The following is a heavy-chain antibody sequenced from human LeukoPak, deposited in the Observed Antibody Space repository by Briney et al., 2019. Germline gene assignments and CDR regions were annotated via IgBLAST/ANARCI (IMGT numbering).Heavy chain of an antibody. Sequence: GGSLRLSCAAPGFTFSSYGMSWVRQAPGKGLEWVSAISGSGGSTYYADSVKGRFTISRDNSKNTLYLQMNSLRAEDTAVYYCAKNPSNYGGTIDYWGQGTLVTVSS. D-gene: IGHD4-23*01. CDR2: ISGSGGST. V-gene: IGHV3-23*01. J-gene: IGHJ4*02. CDR3: AKNPSNYGGTIDY. CDR1: GFTFSSYG.